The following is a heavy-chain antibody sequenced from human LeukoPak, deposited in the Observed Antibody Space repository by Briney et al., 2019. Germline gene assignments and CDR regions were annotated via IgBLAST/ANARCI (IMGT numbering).Heavy chain of an antibody. Sequence: GASVKVSCKASGYTFTSYYMHWVRQAPGQGLEWMGIINPSGGSTSYAQKFQGRVTMTRDTSTSTVYMDLSSLRSEDTAVYYCARNGALYSSGWYEAYWGQGTLVTVSS. D-gene: IGHD6-19*01. V-gene: IGHV1-46*01. CDR2: INPSGGST. CDR1: GYTFTSYY. CDR3: ARNGALYSSGWYEAY. J-gene: IGHJ4*02.